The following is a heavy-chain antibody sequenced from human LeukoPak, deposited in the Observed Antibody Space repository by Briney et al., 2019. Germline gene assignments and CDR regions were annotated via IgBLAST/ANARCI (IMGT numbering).Heavy chain of an antibody. J-gene: IGHJ3*02. Sequence: SETLSLTCTVSGGSISSYYWSWIRQPPGKGLEWIGYIYYSGSTNYNPSLKSRVTISVDTSKNQFSLKLSSVTAADTAVYYCARTLYSSGWYPSRSFDIWGQGTMVTVSS. CDR1: GGSISSYY. CDR2: IYYSGST. V-gene: IGHV4-59*12. D-gene: IGHD6-19*01. CDR3: ARTLYSSGWYPSRSFDI.